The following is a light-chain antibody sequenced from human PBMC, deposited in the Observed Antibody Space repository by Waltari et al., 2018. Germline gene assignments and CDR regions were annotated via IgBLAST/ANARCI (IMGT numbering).Light chain of an antibody. Sequence: QSVLTQPPSVSGAPGQRVTIPRTGSSPKLGSGSDLPWYQQFSGTAPKLLIFDNDNLPSGVPDRFSGSRSGTSAYLAITGLQTDDEADYFCQSYDSGQWVFGGGTKVTVL. CDR3: QSYDSGQWV. V-gene: IGLV1-40*01. CDR2: DND. J-gene: IGLJ3*02. CDR1: SPKLGSGSD.